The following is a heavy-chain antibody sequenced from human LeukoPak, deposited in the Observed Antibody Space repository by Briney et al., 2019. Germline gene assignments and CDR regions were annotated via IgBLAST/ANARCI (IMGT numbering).Heavy chain of an antibody. CDR1: GFTFSSYS. CDR2: ISTTSGNI. J-gene: IGHJ4*02. V-gene: IGHV3-21*04. D-gene: IGHD6-19*01. CDR3: ARRSGIAVAGAFDY. Sequence: PGGSLRLSCAASGFTFSSYSMNWVRQAPGKGLEWVAAISTTSGNIYYADSVKGRFTISRDNAKNSLYLQMNSLRAEDTAVYYCARRSGIAVAGAFDYWSQGTLVTVSS.